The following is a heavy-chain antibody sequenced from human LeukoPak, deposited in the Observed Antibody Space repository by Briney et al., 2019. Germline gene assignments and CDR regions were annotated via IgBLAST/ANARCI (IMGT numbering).Heavy chain of an antibody. Sequence: GGSLRLSCAASGFTFSSYSMNWVRQAPGKGLEWVSSISCSSSYIYYADSVKGRFTISRDNDKNSLYLQMNSLRAEDTAAYYCARDFRRFGELLRYYYYMDVWGKGTTVTVSS. CDR2: ISCSSSYI. D-gene: IGHD3-10*01. CDR1: GFTFSSYS. J-gene: IGHJ6*03. V-gene: IGHV3-21*01. CDR3: ARDFRRFGELLRYYYYMDV.